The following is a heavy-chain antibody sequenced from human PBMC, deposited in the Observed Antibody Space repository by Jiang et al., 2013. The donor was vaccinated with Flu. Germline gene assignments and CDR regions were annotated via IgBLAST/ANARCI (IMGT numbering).Heavy chain of an antibody. Sequence: GLVKPSETLSLTCTVSGGSISSYYWSWIRQPPGKGLEWIGYIYYSGSTNYNPSLKSRVTISVDTSKNQFSLKLSSVTAADTAVYYCARWEWELLALDYWGQGTLVTVSS. CDR2: IYYSGST. CDR3: ARWEWELLALDY. V-gene: IGHV4-59*01. D-gene: IGHD1-26*01. J-gene: IGHJ4*02. CDR1: GGSISSYY.